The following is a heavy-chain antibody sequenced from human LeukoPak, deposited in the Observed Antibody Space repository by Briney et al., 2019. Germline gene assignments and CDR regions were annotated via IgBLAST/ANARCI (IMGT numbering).Heavy chain of an antibody. CDR2: IGSGGADR. J-gene: IGHJ4*02. CDR1: GFTFSGYG. V-gene: IGHV3-23*01. D-gene: IGHD4-11*01. CDR3: AKEVGSRLPSDY. Sequence: QPGGSLRLSCAASGFTFSGYGMSWVRQAPGKGLEYVSAIGSGGADRYYADSVKGRFTISRDNSKNTLYLQMNSLRAEDTALYYCAKEVGSRLPSDYWGQGTLVTVSS.